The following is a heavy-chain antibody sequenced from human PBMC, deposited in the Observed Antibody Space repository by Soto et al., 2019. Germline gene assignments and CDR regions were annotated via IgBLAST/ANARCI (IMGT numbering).Heavy chain of an antibody. CDR3: AKVDYGDAPPDY. D-gene: IGHD4-17*01. Sequence: PGGSLRLSCAASGFTFSSYGMHWVRQAPGKGLEWVAVISYDGSNKYYADSVKGRFTISRDNSKNTLYLQMNSLRAEDTAVYYCAKVDYGDAPPDYWGQGTLVTVSS. CDR2: ISYDGSNK. J-gene: IGHJ4*02. V-gene: IGHV3-30*18. CDR1: GFTFSSYG.